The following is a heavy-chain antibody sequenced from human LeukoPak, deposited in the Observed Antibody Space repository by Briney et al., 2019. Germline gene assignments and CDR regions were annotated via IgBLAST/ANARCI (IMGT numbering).Heavy chain of an antibody. J-gene: IGHJ4*02. D-gene: IGHD6-13*01. V-gene: IGHV4-34*01. Sequence: PSETLSLTCAVYGGSFSGYYWNWIRQPPGKGLEWIGETNHSGSTNYNRSLKSRVTISVDTSKNQFSLKLSSVTAADTAVYYCAAAAGSFDYWGQGTLVTVSS. CDR3: AAAAGSFDY. CDR2: TNHSGST. CDR1: GGSFSGYY.